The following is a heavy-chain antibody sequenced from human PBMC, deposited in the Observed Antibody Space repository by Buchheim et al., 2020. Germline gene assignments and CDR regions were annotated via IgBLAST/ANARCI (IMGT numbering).Heavy chain of an antibody. CDR2: IYSGGST. Sequence: EVQLVESGGGLVQPGGSLRLSCAASGFTVSSNYMSWVRQAPGKGLEWVSVIYSGGSTYYADSVKGRFTISRANSKNTLYLQMNSLRAEDTAVYYCARISPAGYYYYGMDVWGQGTT. J-gene: IGHJ6*02. CDR1: GFTVSSNY. V-gene: IGHV3-66*01. CDR3: ARISPAGYYYYGMDV.